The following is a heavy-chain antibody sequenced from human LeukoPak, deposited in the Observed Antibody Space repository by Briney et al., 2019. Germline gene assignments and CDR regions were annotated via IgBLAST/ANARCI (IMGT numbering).Heavy chain of an antibody. CDR3: ARIDRPPFDY. J-gene: IGHJ4*01. CDR2: IYPGDSDT. D-gene: IGHD1-14*01. Sequence: GESLKISCKGSGYRFTSYWIGWVRQMPGKGLEWLGIIYPGDSDTRYSPSFQGQVTISADKSISTAYLQWTSLKASDTAMYYCARIDRPPFDYRGHGTLVTVSP. CDR1: GYRFTSYW. V-gene: IGHV5-51*01.